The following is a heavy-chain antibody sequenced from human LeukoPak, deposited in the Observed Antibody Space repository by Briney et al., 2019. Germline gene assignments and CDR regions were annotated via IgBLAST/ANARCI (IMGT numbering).Heavy chain of an antibody. V-gene: IGHV3-53*01. CDR1: GFTASSNS. D-gene: IGHD2/OR15-2a*01. CDR3: ARRAGEYSHPYDY. CDR2: IYSGGNT. J-gene: IGHJ4*02. Sequence: GGSLRLSCTVSGFTASSNSISWVRQAPGKGLEWVSFIYSGGNTHYSASVQCRFTISRDNSKTTLYLQMNSMRAEDTAVYYCARRAGEYSHPYDYWGQGTLVTVSS.